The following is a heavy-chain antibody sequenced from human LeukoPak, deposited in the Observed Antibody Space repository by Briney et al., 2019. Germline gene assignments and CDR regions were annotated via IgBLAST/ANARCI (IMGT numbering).Heavy chain of an antibody. CDR3: ARDQWLSDV. D-gene: IGHD3-16*02. V-gene: IGHV3-21*01. CDR1: GFTFSSYT. J-gene: IGHJ3*01. Sequence: GGSLRLSCAASGFTFSSYTMNWVRQAPGKGLEWVSAISSSSSNTYYADSVKGRFTISRDNSKNTLYLQMNSLRAEDTAVYYCARDQWLSDVWGQGTMVTVSS. CDR2: ISSSSSNT.